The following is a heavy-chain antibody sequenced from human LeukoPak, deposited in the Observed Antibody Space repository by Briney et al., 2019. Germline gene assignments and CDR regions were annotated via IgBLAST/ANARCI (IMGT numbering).Heavy chain of an antibody. J-gene: IGHJ3*02. V-gene: IGHV4-39*07. CDR2: IYYSGST. D-gene: IGHD6-19*01. CDR3: ARLGGDNSGWIGRAFDI. Sequence: PSETLSLTCTVSGGSISSSSYYWGWVRQPPGKGLEWIGSIYYSGSTYYNPSLKSRVTISVDTSKNQFSLKLSSVTAADTAVYYCARLGGDNSGWIGRAFDIWAKGQWSPSLQ. CDR1: GGSISSSSYY.